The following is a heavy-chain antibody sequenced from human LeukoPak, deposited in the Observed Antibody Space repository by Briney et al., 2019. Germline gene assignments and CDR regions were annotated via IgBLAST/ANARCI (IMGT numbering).Heavy chain of an antibody. CDR3: ARGRNSRLRYCSSTSCYTGIDY. J-gene: IGHJ4*02. CDR2: MNPNGGNT. D-gene: IGHD2-2*02. CDR1: GYTFTSYD. V-gene: IGHV1-8*01. Sequence: GASVKVSCKASGYTFTSYDINWVRQATGQGLEWMGWMNPNGGNTGYAQKFQGRVTMTRNTSISTAYMELSSLRSEDTAVYYCARGRNSRLRYCSSTSCYTGIDYWGQGTLVTVSS.